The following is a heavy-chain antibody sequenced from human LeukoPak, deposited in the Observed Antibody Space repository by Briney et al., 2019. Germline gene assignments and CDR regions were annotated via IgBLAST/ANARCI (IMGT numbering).Heavy chain of an antibody. D-gene: IGHD5-24*01. CDR3: ARAWPYYYYGMDV. Sequence: PSETLSPTCTVSGGSISSYYWSWIRQPPGKGLEWIGYIYYSGSTNYNPSLKSRVTISVDTSKNQFSLKLSSVTAADTAVYYCARAWPYYYYGMDVWGQGTTVTVSS. CDR1: GGSISSYY. V-gene: IGHV4-59*01. CDR2: IYYSGST. J-gene: IGHJ6*02.